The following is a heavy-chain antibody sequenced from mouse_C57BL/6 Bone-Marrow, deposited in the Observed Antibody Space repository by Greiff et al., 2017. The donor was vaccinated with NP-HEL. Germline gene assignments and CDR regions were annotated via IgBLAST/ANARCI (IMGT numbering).Heavy chain of an antibody. J-gene: IGHJ2*01. V-gene: IGHV3-8*01. Sequence: EVKVVESGPGLAKPSQTLSLTCSVTGYSITRDYWNWIRKFPGNKLEYMGYISYSGSTYYNPSPQSRISITRDTSKNQYYLQLNSVTTEDTATYYCARKRSYFDDWGQGTTLTVSS. CDR2: ISYSGST. CDR1: GYSITRDY. CDR3: ARKRSYFDD.